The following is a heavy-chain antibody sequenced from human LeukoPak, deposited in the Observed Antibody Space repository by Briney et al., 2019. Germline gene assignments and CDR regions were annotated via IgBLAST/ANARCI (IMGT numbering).Heavy chain of an antibody. J-gene: IGHJ4*02. Sequence: PSETLSLTCAVYGGSFSGYNWSWIRQPPGKGLEWIGEINHSGSTNYNPSLKSRVTISVDTSKNQFSLKLSSVTAADTAVYYCARAQYGDYEDYWGQGTLVTVSS. CDR2: INHSGST. CDR1: GGSFSGYN. D-gene: IGHD4-17*01. V-gene: IGHV4-34*01. CDR3: ARAQYGDYEDY.